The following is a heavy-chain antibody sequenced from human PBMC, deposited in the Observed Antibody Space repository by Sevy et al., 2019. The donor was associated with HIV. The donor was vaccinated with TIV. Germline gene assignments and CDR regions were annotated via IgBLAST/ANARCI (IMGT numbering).Heavy chain of an antibody. J-gene: IGHJ4*02. V-gene: IGHV4-59*01. D-gene: IGHD1-26*01. CDR1: GGSISSYY. Sequence: SETLSLTCTVSGGSISSYYWSWIRQPPGKGLEWIGYIYYSGSTNYNPSLKSRVTISVDTSKNQFSLKLSSVTAADTAVYHCARGRSGSYKGGFDYWGQGTLVTVSS. CDR2: IYYSGST. CDR3: ARGRSGSYKGGFDY.